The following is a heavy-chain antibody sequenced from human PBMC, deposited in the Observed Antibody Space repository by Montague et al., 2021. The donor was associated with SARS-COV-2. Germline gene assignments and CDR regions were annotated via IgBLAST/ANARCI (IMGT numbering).Heavy chain of an antibody. Sequence: GSSTYYADSVKGRLTISRDNSKNTLYLQMNSLRAEATAVYYCAKDPHYDFWSGYYFDYWGRGPLVTLSS. CDR3: AKDPHYDFWSGYYFDY. V-gene: IGHV3-23*03. CDR2: GSST. J-gene: IGHJ4*02. D-gene: IGHD3-3*01.